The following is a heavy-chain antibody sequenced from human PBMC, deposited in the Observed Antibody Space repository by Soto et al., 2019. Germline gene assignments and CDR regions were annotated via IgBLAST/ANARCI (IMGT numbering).Heavy chain of an antibody. CDR3: AAGGGLPRYY. V-gene: IGHV4-30-2*01. J-gene: IGHJ4*02. CDR1: GGSISSGGYS. D-gene: IGHD5-12*01. Sequence: QLQLQESGSGLVKPSQTLSLTCAVSGGSISSGGYSWSWIRQPPGKGLEWIGYIYHSGSTYYNPSRKSRITISVDRSKNQFSRKRSSVTAADTAVYYCAAGGGLPRYYWGQGTLVTVSS. CDR2: IYHSGST.